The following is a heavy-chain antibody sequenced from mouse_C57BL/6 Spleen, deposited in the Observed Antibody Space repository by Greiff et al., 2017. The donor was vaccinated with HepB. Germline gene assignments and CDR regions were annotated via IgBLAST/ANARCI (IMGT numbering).Heavy chain of an antibody. CDR1: GFTFSDYY. CDR2: ISNGGGST. CDR3: AGSGYVPSYYAMDY. V-gene: IGHV5-12*01. J-gene: IGHJ4*01. D-gene: IGHD3-2*02. Sequence: EVKLVESGGGLVQPGGSLKLSCAASGFTFSDYYMYWVRQTPEKRLEWVAYISNGGGSTYYPDTVKGRFTISRDNAKNTLYLQMSRLKSEDTAMYYCAGSGYVPSYYAMDYWGQGTSATVSS.